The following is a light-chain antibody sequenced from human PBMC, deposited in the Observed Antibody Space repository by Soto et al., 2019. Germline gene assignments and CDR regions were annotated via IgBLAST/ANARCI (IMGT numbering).Light chain of an antibody. CDR2: EVN. J-gene: IGLJ2*01. CDR1: SSDVGGYKY. V-gene: IGLV2-14*01. CDR3: NSYTSSSTRV. Sequence: QSALTQPSSLSWSPGQSITISCTGTSSDVGGYKYVSWYQQHPGKGPKLLIYEVNNRPSGVSNRFSGSKSGNTASLTISGLQAEDEADYYCNSYTSSSTRVFGGGTKRTVL.